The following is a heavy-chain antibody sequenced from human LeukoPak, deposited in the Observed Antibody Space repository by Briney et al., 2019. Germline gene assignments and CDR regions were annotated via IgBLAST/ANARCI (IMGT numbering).Heavy chain of an antibody. D-gene: IGHD5-24*01. CDR2: ISAGAGYI. CDR1: GFTFNSYA. Sequence: GGSLRLSCAASGFTFNSYAMTWVRQAPGKGLEWVSAISAGAGYIYYADSVKGRFTSSRDNSKSTLYLQMSNLRAEDTAVYFCAKNRATGLAFYDYWDQGTQVTVSS. J-gene: IGHJ4*02. V-gene: IGHV3-23*01. CDR3: AKNRATGLAFYDY.